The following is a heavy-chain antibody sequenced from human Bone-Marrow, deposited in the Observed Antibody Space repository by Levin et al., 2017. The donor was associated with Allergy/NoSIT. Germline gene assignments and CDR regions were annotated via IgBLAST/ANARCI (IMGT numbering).Heavy chain of an antibody. J-gene: IGHJ3*02. D-gene: IGHD3-16*02. Sequence: QSGGSLRLSCSGSGFIFSNFPIHWVRQAPGKGLEWVAVFSYDGSDQKYADSVKGRFTVSRDNSKNTVFLLLNSLTPDDTAVYYCASGLRQLSLANDAFDIWGRGTMVTVSS. CDR1: GFIFSNFP. V-gene: IGHV3-30*04. CDR3: ASGLRQLSLANDAFDI. CDR2: FSYDGSDQ.